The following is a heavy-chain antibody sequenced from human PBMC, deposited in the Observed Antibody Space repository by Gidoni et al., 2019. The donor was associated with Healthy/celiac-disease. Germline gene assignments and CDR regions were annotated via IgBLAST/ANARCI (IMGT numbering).Heavy chain of an antibody. D-gene: IGHD4-17*01. J-gene: IGHJ4*02. CDR3: AREGLPSLDY. CDR1: GFTFSSYA. V-gene: IGHV3-30-3*01. Sequence: QVQLVESGGGVVQPGRSLRLSCAASGFTFSSYAMHWVRQATGKGLEWVAVISYDGSNKYYADSVKGRFTISRDNSKNTLYLQMNSLRAEDTAVYYCAREGLPSLDYWGQGTLVTVSS. CDR2: ISYDGSNK.